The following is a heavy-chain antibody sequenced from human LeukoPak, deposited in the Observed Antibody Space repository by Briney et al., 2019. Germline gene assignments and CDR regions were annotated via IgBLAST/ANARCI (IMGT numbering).Heavy chain of an antibody. Sequence: SVKVSCKASGGTFSSYAISWVRQAPGQGLEWMGRIIPILGIVNYAQKFQGRVTITADKSTSTAYMELSSLRSEDTAVYYCARDSMGVYGMDVWGQGTTVTVSS. CDR1: GGTFSSYA. V-gene: IGHV1-69*04. J-gene: IGHJ6*02. D-gene: IGHD2-2*01. CDR2: IIPILGIV. CDR3: ARDSMGVYGMDV.